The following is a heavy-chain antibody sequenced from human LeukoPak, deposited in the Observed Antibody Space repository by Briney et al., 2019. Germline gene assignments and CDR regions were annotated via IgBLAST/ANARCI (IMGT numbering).Heavy chain of an antibody. Sequence: PSETLSLTCTVSGGSISSGGYYWSWIRQPPGKGLEWIEYIYYSGGTYYNPSLKSRVTISIATSKNQCSLKLSSVTAADTAVYYCARDYYDSSGYWSSYYFDYWGQGTLVTVSS. CDR2: IYYSGGT. J-gene: IGHJ4*02. V-gene: IGHV4-30-4*08. CDR1: GGSISSGGYY. CDR3: ARDYYDSSGYWSSYYFDY. D-gene: IGHD3-22*01.